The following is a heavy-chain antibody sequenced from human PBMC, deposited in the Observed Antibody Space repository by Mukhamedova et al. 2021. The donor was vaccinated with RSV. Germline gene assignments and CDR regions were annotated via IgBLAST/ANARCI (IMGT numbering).Heavy chain of an antibody. CDR3: AREYYYDSSAPKPDY. J-gene: IGHJ4*02. Sequence: GWVSSISSSSSYIYYADSVKGRFTISRDNAKNSLYLQMNSLRAEDTAVYYCAREYYYDSSAPKPDYWGQGTLVTVSS. V-gene: IGHV3-21*01. CDR2: ISSSSSYI. D-gene: IGHD3-22*01.